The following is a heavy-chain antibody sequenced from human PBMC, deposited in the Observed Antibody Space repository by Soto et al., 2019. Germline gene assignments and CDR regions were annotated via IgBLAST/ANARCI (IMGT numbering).Heavy chain of an antibody. J-gene: IGHJ5*02. D-gene: IGHD2-15*01. CDR2: IKSKTDGGTT. V-gene: IGHV3-15*01. Sequence: NPGGSLRLSCAASGFTFSNAWMSWVRQAPGKGLEWVGRIKSKTDGGTTDYAAPVKGRFTISRDDSKNTLYLQMNSLKTEDTAVYYCTTDPDIVVVVAGFDPWGQGTLVTVSS. CDR3: TTDPDIVVVVAGFDP. CDR1: GFTFSNAW.